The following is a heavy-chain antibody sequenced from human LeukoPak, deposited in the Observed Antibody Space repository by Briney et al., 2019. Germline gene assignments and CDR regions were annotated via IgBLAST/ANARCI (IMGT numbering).Heavy chain of an antibody. V-gene: IGHV4-59*01. J-gene: IGHJ4*02. CDR3: VRDRELGY. CDR1: GGSISVYY. CDR2: IYNSGST. Sequence: TSETLSLTCTVSGGSISVYYWSWIRQPPGKGLEWIGYIYNSGSTNYNPSLKGRLTISVDTSKNQFSLKLSSVTAADTAAYYCVRDRELGYWGQGTLVTVSS. D-gene: IGHD3-10*01.